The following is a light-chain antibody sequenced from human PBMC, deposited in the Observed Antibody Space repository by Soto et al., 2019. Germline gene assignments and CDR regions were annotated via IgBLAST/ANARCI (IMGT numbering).Light chain of an antibody. J-gene: IGKJ1*01. CDR3: QKYGRSPWT. V-gene: IGKV3-20*01. CDR2: DAS. Sequence: EIVLTQSPATLSLSPGETATLSCRASLSVRRFLASYQQKRGQAPRILIYDASNRATGIPDRFSGSGSGTDLNLTISRLEPEDFAVYYCQKYGRSPWTFGQGTKVDIK. CDR1: LSVRRF.